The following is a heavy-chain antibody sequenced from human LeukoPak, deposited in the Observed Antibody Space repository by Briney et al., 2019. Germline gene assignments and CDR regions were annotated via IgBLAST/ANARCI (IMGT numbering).Heavy chain of an antibody. Sequence: GGSLRLSCAASEFSVGSNYMSWIRQAPGKGMEWVSYISSSGSTIYYADSVKGRFTISRDNAKNSLYLQMNSLRAEDTAVYYCARDSTWQGIDYWGQGTLVTVSS. CDR3: ARDSTWQGIDY. D-gene: IGHD2-2*01. CDR2: ISSSGSTI. V-gene: IGHV3-11*04. J-gene: IGHJ4*02. CDR1: EFSVGSNY.